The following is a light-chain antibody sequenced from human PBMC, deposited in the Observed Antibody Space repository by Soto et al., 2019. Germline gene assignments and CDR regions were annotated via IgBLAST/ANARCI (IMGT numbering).Light chain of an antibody. V-gene: IGLV1-44*01. J-gene: IGLJ1*01. CDR2: SNN. Sequence: QPVLTQPPSASGTPGQRVTISCSGSSSNIGSNTVNWYQQLPGTAPKLLIYSNNQRPSGVPDRFSGSKSGTSASLAISGLQSEDEADYYCAAWDDCLTGFYVFGTGTELTVL. CDR1: SSNIGSNT. CDR3: AAWDDCLTGFYV.